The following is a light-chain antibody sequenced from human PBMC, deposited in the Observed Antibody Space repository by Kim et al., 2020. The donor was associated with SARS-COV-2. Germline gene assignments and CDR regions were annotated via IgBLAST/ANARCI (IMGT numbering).Light chain of an antibody. J-gene: IGKJ1*01. CDR1: QSVSSY. Sequence: EIVLTQSPATLSLSPGERATLSCRASQSVSSYLAWYQQKRGQAPRLLIYDASNRATGIPARFSGSGSGTDFTLTISSLQPEDFAVYYCQQRGNWPPTWTFGQGTKVDIK. V-gene: IGKV3-11*01. CDR3: QQRGNWPPTWT. CDR2: DAS.